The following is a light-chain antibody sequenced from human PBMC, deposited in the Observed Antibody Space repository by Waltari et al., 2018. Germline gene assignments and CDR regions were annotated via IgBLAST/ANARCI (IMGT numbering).Light chain of an antibody. CDR1: SSEVGNCYY. Sequence: QSALTQPRSVSGSPGQSVTISCPGTSSEVGNCYYLTGYQQHPGKAPRVIIYDVYKRPSGVPDRFSGSKSGNTASLTISGLQAEDGADYYCCSYADTSTYVFGTGTQVLVL. J-gene: IGLJ1*01. V-gene: IGLV2-11*01. CDR2: DVY. CDR3: CSYADTSTYV.